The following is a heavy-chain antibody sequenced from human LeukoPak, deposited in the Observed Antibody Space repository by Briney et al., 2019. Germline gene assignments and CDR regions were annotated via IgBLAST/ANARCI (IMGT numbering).Heavy chain of an antibody. Sequence: ETLSLTCAVYGGSFSGYYWSWIRQPPGKGLEWVSVIYAGGSRYYADSVKGRFTISRDNSKNTLYLQMNSLRAEDTAVYYCASRPGFDYWGQGTLVTVSS. J-gene: IGHJ4*02. D-gene: IGHD6-6*01. CDR1: GGSFSGYY. CDR3: ASRPGFDY. CDR2: IYAGGSR. V-gene: IGHV3-53*01.